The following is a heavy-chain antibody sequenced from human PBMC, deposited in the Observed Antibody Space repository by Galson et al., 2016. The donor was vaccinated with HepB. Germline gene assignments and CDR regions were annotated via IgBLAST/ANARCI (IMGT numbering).Heavy chain of an antibody. J-gene: IGHJ6*02. D-gene: IGHD6-19*01. CDR2: IVPILGMS. CDR1: GGTFSSYA. Sequence: SVKVSCKASGGTFSSYAFSWVRQAPGQGLEWMGRIVPILGMSNYAQKFQGRVTITADKSTSTVYLELSSLRSEDTAVYYCARDAVAVAGTLQCYFYGMDVWGQGTTVTVSS. CDR3: ARDAVAVAGTLQCYFYGMDV. V-gene: IGHV1-69*04.